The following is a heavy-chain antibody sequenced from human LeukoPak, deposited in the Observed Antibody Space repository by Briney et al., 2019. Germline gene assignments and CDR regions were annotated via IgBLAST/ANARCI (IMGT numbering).Heavy chain of an antibody. J-gene: IGHJ4*02. CDR3: ARGRPVDF. CDR1: GFSFSVYA. V-gene: IGHV3-30*04. Sequence: PGRSLRLSCAASGFSFSVYAMDWVRQAPGKGLEWVAVISYDGSNDYYADSVKGRFTISRDNSKSTLYLQMNSLRAEDTAVYYCARGRPVDFWGQGTLVTVSS. D-gene: IGHD1-14*01. CDR2: ISYDGSND.